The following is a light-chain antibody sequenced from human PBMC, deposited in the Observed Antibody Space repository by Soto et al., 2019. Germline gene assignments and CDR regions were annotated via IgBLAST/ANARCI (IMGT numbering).Light chain of an antibody. CDR1: QIVTSSY. CDR2: GAS. Sequence: EIVLTQSPGTLSLSPGERATLSCRASQIVTSSYLAWYQQKPGQAPRLLIYGASSRATGIPDRFSGSGSGTDFTLTIIRLQRGDFAVYYCQQYGRSPAFGGGTKVEIK. CDR3: QQYGRSPA. V-gene: IGKV3-20*01. J-gene: IGKJ4*01.